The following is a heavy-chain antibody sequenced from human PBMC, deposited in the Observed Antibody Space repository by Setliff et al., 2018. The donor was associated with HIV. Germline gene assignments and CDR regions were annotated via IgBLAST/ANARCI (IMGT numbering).Heavy chain of an antibody. V-gene: IGHV3-30*02. J-gene: IGHJ4*02. CDR2: IRYDESDK. D-gene: IGHD3-16*01. CDR1: GFTFSNSG. Sequence: PGGSLRLSCAASGFTFSNSGMHWVRQAPGKGLECVTFIRYDESDKDYADSVKGRFTISRDNAKNSLYLQMNSLRAEDTAVYYCAKSAFGGVSPFDYWGQGTLVTVSS. CDR3: AKSAFGGVSPFDY.